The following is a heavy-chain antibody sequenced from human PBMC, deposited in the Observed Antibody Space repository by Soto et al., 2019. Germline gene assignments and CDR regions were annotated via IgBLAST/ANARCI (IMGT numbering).Heavy chain of an antibody. J-gene: IGHJ4*02. CDR1: GGSISSYY. Sequence: QVQLQESGPGLVKPSETLSLPCTVSGGSISSYYWSWIRQPAGKGLEWIGRIYTSGSTNYNPSLKSRVTMSVDTSKNQFSLKLSAVTAADTAVYYCARGPAYCSGGSCYSPYYFDYWGQGTLVTVSS. CDR2: IYTSGST. D-gene: IGHD2-15*01. V-gene: IGHV4-4*07. CDR3: ARGPAYCSGGSCYSPYYFDY.